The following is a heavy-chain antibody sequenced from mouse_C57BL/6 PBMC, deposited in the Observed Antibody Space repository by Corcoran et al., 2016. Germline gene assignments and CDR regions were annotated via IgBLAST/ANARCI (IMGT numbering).Heavy chain of an antibody. D-gene: IGHD3-2*02. V-gene: IGHV1-26*01. CDR3: ARTTAQANYAMDY. CDR1: GYTFTDYY. CDR2: INPNNGGT. J-gene: IGHJ4*01. Sequence: EVQLQQSGPELVKPGASVKISCKASGYTFTDYYMNWVKQSHGKGLEWIGDINPNNGGTSYNQKFKGKATLTVDKSSSTAYMELRSLTSEDSAVYYCARTTAQANYAMDYWGQGTSVTVSS.